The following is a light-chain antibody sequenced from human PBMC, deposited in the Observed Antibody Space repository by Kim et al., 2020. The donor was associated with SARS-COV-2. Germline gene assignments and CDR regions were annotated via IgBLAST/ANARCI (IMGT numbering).Light chain of an antibody. V-gene: IGKV1-17*01. J-gene: IGKJ2*01. CDR2: AAS. CDR1: QGIRND. Sequence: ASVGDRVTITCRASQGIRNDLSWYQQKPGKAPKRLISAASSLQSGVPSRFSGSGSGTEFTLTISSLQPEDFATYYCLQHNNYPYTFGQGTKLEI. CDR3: LQHNNYPYT.